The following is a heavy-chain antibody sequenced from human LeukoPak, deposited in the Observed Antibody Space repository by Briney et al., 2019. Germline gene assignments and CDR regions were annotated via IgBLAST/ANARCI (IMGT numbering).Heavy chain of an antibody. CDR3: ARVGRAYYYYYGMDV. D-gene: IGHD3-10*01. V-gene: IGHV3-43D*04. Sequence: PGGSLRLSRASSLFTFDDYAMHWVRQAPGKGLEGGSLISWDGVSTYSADSVKGRFTIYRDNSKKSLYLQMNSLRAEDTGLYFCARVGRAYYYYYGMDVWGKGTTVTVSS. CDR1: LFTFDDYA. J-gene: IGHJ6*04. CDR2: ISWDGVST.